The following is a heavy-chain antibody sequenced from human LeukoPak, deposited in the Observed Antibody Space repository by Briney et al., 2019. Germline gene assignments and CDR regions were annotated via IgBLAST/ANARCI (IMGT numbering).Heavy chain of an antibody. J-gene: IGHJ4*02. CDR3: ARDRQVHTSVDSVEY. CDR1: GFIFSDYY. Sequence: GGSLRLSCAASGFIFSDYYMSWIRQVPGKGLEWVSHTSSSGGATHYAGFVKGRFTVSRDNAQNSLSLQMNSLRVEDTAVYYCARDRQVHTSVDSVEYWGQGALVTVSS. D-gene: IGHD5-12*01. V-gene: IGHV3-11*01. CDR2: TSSSGGAT.